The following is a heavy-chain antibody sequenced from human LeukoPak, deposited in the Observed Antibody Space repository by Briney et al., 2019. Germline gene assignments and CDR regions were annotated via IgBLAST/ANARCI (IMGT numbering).Heavy chain of an antibody. J-gene: IGHJ5*02. Sequence: SETLSLTCTVSGGSISSYYWSWIRQPPGKGLEWIGYIYYSGSTNYNPSLKSRVTISVDTSKNQFSLKLSSVTAADTAVYYCARDDYSSGWYSGVWFDPWGQGTLVTVSS. CDR1: GGSISSYY. CDR3: ARDDYSSGWYSGVWFDP. V-gene: IGHV4-59*01. CDR2: IYYSGST. D-gene: IGHD6-19*01.